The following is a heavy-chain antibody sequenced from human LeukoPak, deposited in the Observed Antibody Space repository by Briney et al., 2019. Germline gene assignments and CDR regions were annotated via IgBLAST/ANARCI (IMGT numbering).Heavy chain of an antibody. D-gene: IGHD3-3*01. Sequence: PGGSLRLSCAASGFTFSSYSMKWVRQAPGKGLEWVSSISSSSSYIYYADSVKGRFTISRDNAKNSLYLQMNSLRAEDTAVYYCAREIQEFYDFWSGYHPGYYGMDVWGQGTTVTVSS. J-gene: IGHJ6*02. CDR2: ISSSSSYI. CDR1: GFTFSSYS. V-gene: IGHV3-21*01. CDR3: AREIQEFYDFWSGYHPGYYGMDV.